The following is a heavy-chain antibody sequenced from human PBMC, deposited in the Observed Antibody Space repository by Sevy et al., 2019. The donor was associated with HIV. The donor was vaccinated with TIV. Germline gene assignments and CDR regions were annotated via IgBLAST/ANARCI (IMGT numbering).Heavy chain of an antibody. CDR2: ISYEGNNK. J-gene: IGHJ1*01. D-gene: IGHD3-10*01. V-gene: IGHV3-30*18. CDR1: GFTFSSYA. CDR3: AKDHNLWSEGGFLHH. Sequence: GGSLRLSCAASGFTFSSYAIHWVRQTPGKGLEWVADISYEGNNKYYADSVKGRFTVSSDNSKNTLYAQMNSLRAEDTAVYYCAKDHNLWSEGGFLHHWGQGTLVTVSS.